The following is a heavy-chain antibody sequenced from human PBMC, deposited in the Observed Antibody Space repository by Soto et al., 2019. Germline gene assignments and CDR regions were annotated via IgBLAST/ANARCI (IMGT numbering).Heavy chain of an antibody. CDR3: ARAPMIGDWFDP. D-gene: IGHD2-21*01. J-gene: IGHJ5*02. CDR1: GGTFSSYA. Sequence: GASVKVSCKASGGTFSSYAISWVRQAPGQGLEWMGIINPSGGSTSYAQKFQGRVTMTRDTSTSTVYMELSSLRSEDTAVYYCARAPMIGDWFDPWGQGTLVTVSS. CDR2: INPSGGST. V-gene: IGHV1-46*01.